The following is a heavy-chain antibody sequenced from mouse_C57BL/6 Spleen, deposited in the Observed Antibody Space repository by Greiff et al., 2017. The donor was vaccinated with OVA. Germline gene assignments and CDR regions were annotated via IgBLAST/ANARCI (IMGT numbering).Heavy chain of an antibody. CDR1: GYTFTSYW. CDR2: IDPNSGGT. Sequence: QVQLQQPGAELVKPGASVKLSCKASGYTFTSYWMHWVKQRPGRGLEWIGRIDPNSGGTKYNEKFKSEATLTVDKPSSTAYMQLSSLTSEDSAVYYCHITTVVDWYFDVWGTGTTVTVSS. CDR3: HITTVVDWYFDV. D-gene: IGHD1-1*01. V-gene: IGHV1-72*01. J-gene: IGHJ1*03.